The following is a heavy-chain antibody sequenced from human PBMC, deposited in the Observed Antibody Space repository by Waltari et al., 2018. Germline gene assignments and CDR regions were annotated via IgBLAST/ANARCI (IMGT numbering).Heavy chain of an antibody. CDR2: INSDGRST. V-gene: IGHV3-74*01. Sequence: EVQLVESGGGLVQPGGSLRLSCAASGFTFSSYWMHWVRQAPGKGLVWVSRINSDGRSTGYAESGKGRFTISRDNAKNTLYLQMNRLRAEDTAVYYCARGPANFGYCSGGSCPTPDFDYWGQGTLVTVSS. J-gene: IGHJ4*02. CDR3: ARGPANFGYCSGGSCPTPDFDY. CDR1: GFTFSSYW. D-gene: IGHD2-15*01.